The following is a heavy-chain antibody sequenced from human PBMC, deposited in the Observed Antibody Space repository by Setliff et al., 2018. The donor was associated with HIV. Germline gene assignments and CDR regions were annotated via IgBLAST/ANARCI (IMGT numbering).Heavy chain of an antibody. Sequence: GGSLRLSCAASRFTFSTYSMTWVRQAPGKGLEWVSSISSTSSYIYYADSVKGRFTISRDNAKNSLYLQMNSLRAEDTAVYYCARYYGSGSYLVYYGMDVWGQGTTVTVSS. V-gene: IGHV3-21*01. D-gene: IGHD3-10*01. CDR2: ISSTSSYI. CDR3: ARYYGSGSYLVYYGMDV. J-gene: IGHJ6*02. CDR1: RFTFSTYS.